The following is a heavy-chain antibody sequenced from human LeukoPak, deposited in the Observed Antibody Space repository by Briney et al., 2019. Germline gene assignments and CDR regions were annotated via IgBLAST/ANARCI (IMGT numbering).Heavy chain of an antibody. V-gene: IGHV3-23*01. CDR2: ISGSGGST. CDR3: TTGSGYSTDWYDF. J-gene: IGHJ4*02. D-gene: IGHD6-19*01. CDR1: GFTFSSNA. Sequence: GGSLRLSCAASGFTFSSNAMSRVRQAPGKGLEWVSTISGSGGSTYYADSVKGRFTISRDNSKNTLDLQMNSLTTEDTAVYYCTTGSGYSTDWYDFWGQGTLVTVSS.